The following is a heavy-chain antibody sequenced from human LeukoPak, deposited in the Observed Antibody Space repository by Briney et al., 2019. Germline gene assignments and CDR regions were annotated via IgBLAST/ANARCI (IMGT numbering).Heavy chain of an antibody. V-gene: IGHV3-48*03. J-gene: IGHJ4*02. CDR2: ISSSGSTI. Sequence: GGSLRLSCAASGFTFSSYEMNWVRQAPGKGLEWVSYISSSGSTIYYADSVKGRFTISRDNAKNSLYLQMNSLRAEDTALYYCAKGDGGYSYGSVDYWGQGTLVTVSS. CDR3: AKGDGGYSYGSVDY. D-gene: IGHD5-18*01. CDR1: GFTFSSYE.